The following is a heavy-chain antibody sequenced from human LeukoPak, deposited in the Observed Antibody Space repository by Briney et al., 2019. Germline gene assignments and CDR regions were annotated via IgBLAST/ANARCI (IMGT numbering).Heavy chain of an antibody. CDR2: ISSSGSTI. D-gene: IGHD3-10*01. CDR1: GFTFSDYY. Sequence: GGSLRLSCAASGFTFSDYYMSWLRQAPGKGLEWVSYISSSGSTIYYADSVKGRFTISRDNAKNSLYLQMNSLRAEDTAVYYCARIAYYYGSAYAFDIWGQGTMVTVSS. CDR3: ARIAYYYGSAYAFDI. J-gene: IGHJ3*02. V-gene: IGHV3-11*04.